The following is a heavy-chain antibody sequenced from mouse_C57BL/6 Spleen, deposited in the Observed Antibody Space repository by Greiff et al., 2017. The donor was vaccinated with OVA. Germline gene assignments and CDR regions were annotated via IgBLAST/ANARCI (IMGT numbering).Heavy chain of an antibody. CDR3: ARSDYYGSFLYAMDY. CDR1: GYAFSSSW. Sequence: QVQLKESGPELVKPGASVKISCKASGYAFSSSWMNWVKQRPGKGLEWIGRIYPGDGDTNYNGKFKGKATLTADKSSSTAYMQLSSLTSEDSAVYFCARSDYYGSFLYAMDYWGQGTSVTVSS. J-gene: IGHJ4*01. V-gene: IGHV1-82*01. CDR2: IYPGDGDT. D-gene: IGHD1-1*01.